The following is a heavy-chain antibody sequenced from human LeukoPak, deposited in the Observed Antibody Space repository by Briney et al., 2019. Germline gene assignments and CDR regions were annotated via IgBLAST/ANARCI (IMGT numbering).Heavy chain of an antibody. V-gene: IGHV4-59*01. Sequence: SETLSLTCTVSGGSINSYYWSWMRQPPGKGLEWIGYIYYSGSTNYNPSLKSRVTISVDTSKNQLSLKLSSVPAADTAVYYCARGDFYAFDIWGQGTMVTVS. CDR2: IYYSGST. D-gene: IGHD2/OR15-2a*01. CDR1: GGSINSYY. J-gene: IGHJ3*02. CDR3: ARGDFYAFDI.